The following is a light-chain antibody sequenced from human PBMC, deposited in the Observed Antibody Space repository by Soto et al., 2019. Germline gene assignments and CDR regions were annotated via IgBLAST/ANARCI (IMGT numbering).Light chain of an antibody. CDR3: QQRSNWPGLT. CDR2: AAS. V-gene: IGKV1-12*01. J-gene: IGKJ4*01. CDR1: QGISSW. Sequence: DIQMAQSPSSVSASVGDRVTITCRASQGISSWLAWYQQKPGKAPKLLIYAASSLQSGVTSRFSGSGSGTDFTLTISSLEPEDFAVYYCQQRSNWPGLTFGGGTKVDIK.